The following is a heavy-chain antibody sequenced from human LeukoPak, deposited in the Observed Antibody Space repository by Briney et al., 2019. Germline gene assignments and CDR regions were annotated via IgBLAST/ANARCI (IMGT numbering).Heavy chain of an antibody. CDR2: MNPNSGNT. D-gene: IGHD2-2*02. J-gene: IGHJ6*04. CDR3: AREEIGPRDCSSTSCYKNYYYGRDV. CDR1: GYTFTSYD. V-gene: IGHV1-8*01. Sequence: RASVKVSCKASGYTFTSYDINWVRQATGQGLEWMGWMNPNSGNTGYAQKFQGRVTITADESTSTAYMELSSLRSEDTAVYYCAREEIGPRDCSSTSCYKNYYYGRDVGGKGTTVTVSS.